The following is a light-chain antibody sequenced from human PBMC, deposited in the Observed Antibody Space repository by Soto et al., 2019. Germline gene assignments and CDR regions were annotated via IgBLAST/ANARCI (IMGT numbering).Light chain of an antibody. CDR2: DAS. J-gene: IGKJ5*01. CDR3: QQRSNWLLT. V-gene: IGKV3-11*01. Sequence: EIVLTQSPATLSLSPGERTTHSCRATESVSSYVAWYQQKPGQAPRLLIYDASNRATGIPARFSGSGSGTDFTLTISSLEPEDFAVYYCQQRSNWLLTFGQGTRLEIK. CDR1: ESVSSY.